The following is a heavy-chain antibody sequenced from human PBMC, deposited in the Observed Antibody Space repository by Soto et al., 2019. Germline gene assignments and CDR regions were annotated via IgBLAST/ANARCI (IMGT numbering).Heavy chain of an antibody. CDR3: ARSQTTVTSYDY. CDR2: IYHSGST. Sequence: TLSLTCAVSGGSISSGGYSWSWIRQPPGKGLEWIGYIYHSGSTYYNPSLKSRVTISVDRSKNQFSLKLSSVTAADTAVYYCARSQTTVTSYDYRGKGTLVTVSS. D-gene: IGHD4-17*01. V-gene: IGHV4-30-2*01. J-gene: IGHJ4*02. CDR1: GGSISSGGYS.